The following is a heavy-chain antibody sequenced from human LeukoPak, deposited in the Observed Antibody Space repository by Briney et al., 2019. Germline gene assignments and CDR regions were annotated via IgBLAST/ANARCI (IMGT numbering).Heavy chain of an antibody. J-gene: IGHJ4*02. V-gene: IGHV4-34*01. CDR1: GFTFSSYG. D-gene: IGHD6-13*01. CDR3: ARHRSSSSWYNY. CDR2: INHSGST. Sequence: GSLRLSCAASGFTFSSYGMSWIRQPPGRGLEWIGEINHSGSTNYNPSLKSRVTISVDTSKNQFSLKLSSVTAADTAVYYCARHRSSSSWYNYWGQGTLVTVSS.